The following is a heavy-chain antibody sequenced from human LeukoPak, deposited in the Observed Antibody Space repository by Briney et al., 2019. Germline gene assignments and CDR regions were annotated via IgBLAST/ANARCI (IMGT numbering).Heavy chain of an antibody. V-gene: IGHV3-33*01. CDR2: IWYDGSNK. J-gene: IGHJ4*02. CDR1: GFTFSSYG. CDR3: AISFDY. Sequence: GRSLRLTCAASGFTFSSYGMHWVRQAPGKGLEWVAVIWYDGSNKYYADSVKGRFTISRDNSKSTLCLQMNSLRAEDTAVYYCAISFDYWGQGTLVTVSS.